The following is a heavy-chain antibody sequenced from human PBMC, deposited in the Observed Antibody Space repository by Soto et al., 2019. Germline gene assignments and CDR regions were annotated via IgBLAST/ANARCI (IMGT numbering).Heavy chain of an antibody. V-gene: IGHV3-30-3*01. Sequence: PGGSLRLSCAASGFTFSSYAMHWVRQAPGKGLEWVAVISYDGSNKYYADSVKGRFTISRDNSKNTLYLQMNSLRAEDTAVYYCATTALLSFDYCGQGTLVIVSS. CDR2: ISYDGSNK. D-gene: IGHD6-25*01. J-gene: IGHJ4*02. CDR1: GFTFSSYA. CDR3: ATTALLSFDY.